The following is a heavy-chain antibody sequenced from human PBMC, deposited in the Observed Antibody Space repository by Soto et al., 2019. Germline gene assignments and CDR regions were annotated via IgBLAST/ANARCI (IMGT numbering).Heavy chain of an antibody. CDR2: ISSSSSYI. Sequence: GGSLRLSCAASGFTFSSYSMNWVRQAPGKGLEWVSSISSSSSYIYYADSVKGRFTISRDNAKNSLYLQMNSLRAEDTAVYYCARTPRGQIVVVPAASRTIYYYYYMDVWGKGTTVTVSS. CDR3: ARTPRGQIVVVPAASRTIYYYYYMDV. D-gene: IGHD2-2*01. J-gene: IGHJ6*03. CDR1: GFTFSSYS. V-gene: IGHV3-21*01.